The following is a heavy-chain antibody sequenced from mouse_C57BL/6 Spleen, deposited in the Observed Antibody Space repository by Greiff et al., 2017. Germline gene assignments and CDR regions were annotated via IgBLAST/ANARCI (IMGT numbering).Heavy chain of an antibody. V-gene: IGHV1-15*01. D-gene: IGHD1-1*01. CDR1: GYTFTDYE. Sequence: QVQLKESGAELVRPGASVTLSCKASGYTFTDYEMHWVKQTPVHGLEWIGAIDPETGGTAYNQKFKGKAILTADKSSSTAYMELRSLTSEDSAVYYCTRSSFITTSWYFDVWGTGTTVTVSS. CDR2: IDPETGGT. CDR3: TRSSFITTSWYFDV. J-gene: IGHJ1*03.